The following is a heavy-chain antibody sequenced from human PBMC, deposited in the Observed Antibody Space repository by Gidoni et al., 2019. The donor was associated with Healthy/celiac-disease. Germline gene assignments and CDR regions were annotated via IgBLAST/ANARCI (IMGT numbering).Heavy chain of an antibody. Sequence: QVQLVESGGGVVQPGRSLRLSCPASGFTFSSYAMHWVRQAPGKGLEWVAVISYDGSNKYYADSVKGRFTISRDKSKNTLYLQMNSLRAEDTAVYYCARDHDYGGKALRGYIDYWGQGTLVTVSS. D-gene: IGHD4-17*01. J-gene: IGHJ4*02. CDR2: ISYDGSNK. V-gene: IGHV3-30-3*01. CDR1: GFTFSSYA. CDR3: ARDHDYGGKALRGYIDY.